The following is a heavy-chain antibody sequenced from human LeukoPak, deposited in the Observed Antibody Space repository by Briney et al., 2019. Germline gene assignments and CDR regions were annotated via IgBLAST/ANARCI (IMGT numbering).Heavy chain of an antibody. CDR1: GVSISSYY. D-gene: IGHD1-1*01. V-gene: IGHV4-59*01. J-gene: IGHJ6*02. CDR2: IYYSGST. CDR3: ARHDAGAGYDYYGMDV. Sequence: SETLSLTCTVSGVSISSYYWSWIRQPPGKGLEWIGCIYYSGSTNYNPSLKSRVTISVDTSKNQFSLKPSSMTAADTAVYYCARHDAGAGYDYYGMDVWGQGTTVTVSS.